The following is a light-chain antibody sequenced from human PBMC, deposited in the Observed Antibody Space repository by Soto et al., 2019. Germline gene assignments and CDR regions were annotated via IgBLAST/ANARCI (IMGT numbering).Light chain of an antibody. J-gene: IGLJ1*01. V-gene: IGLV1-44*01. CDR3: EAWDDSLNGYV. CDR2: KNN. Sequence: QSVLTQPPSASGAPGQRVTISCSGSSSNIGSNTVNWYQQLPGTAPKLLIYKNNQRPSGVPDRFSGSKSGTSASLAISGLQSEDGADYYCEAWDDSLNGYVFGTGTKLTVL. CDR1: SSNIGSNT.